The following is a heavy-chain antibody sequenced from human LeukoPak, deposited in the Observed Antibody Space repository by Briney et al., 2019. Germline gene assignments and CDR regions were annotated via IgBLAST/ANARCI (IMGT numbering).Heavy chain of an antibody. Sequence: SETLSLTCTVSGVSISSYYWIWLRQPPGKGLEWIGYIYYSGSTNYNPSLKSRVTISVDTSKNQFSLKLSSVTAADTAVYYCAISGRLYGMDVWGQGTTVTVSS. CDR1: GVSISSYY. CDR2: IYYSGST. CDR3: AISGRLYGMDV. D-gene: IGHD6-25*01. V-gene: IGHV4-59*01. J-gene: IGHJ6*02.